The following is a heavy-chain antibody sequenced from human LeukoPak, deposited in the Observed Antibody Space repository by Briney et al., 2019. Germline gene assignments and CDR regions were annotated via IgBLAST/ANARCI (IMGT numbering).Heavy chain of an antibody. V-gene: IGHV1-18*04. CDR1: GYIFTSYN. Sequence: GASVKVSCKASGYIFTSYNMYWVRQAPGQGLEWMGWISAYNGNTNYAQKLQGRVTMTTDTSTSTAYMELRSLRSDDTAVYYCARVRLVTGLVIIFDYWGQGTLVTVSS. D-gene: IGHD3-3*01. CDR3: ARVRLVTGLVIIFDY. J-gene: IGHJ4*02. CDR2: ISAYNGNT.